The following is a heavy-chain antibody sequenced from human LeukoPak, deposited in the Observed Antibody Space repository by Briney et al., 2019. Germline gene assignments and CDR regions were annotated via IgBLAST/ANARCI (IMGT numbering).Heavy chain of an antibody. V-gene: IGHV3-7*03. Sequence: GGSLRLSCAASGFTFSNYWMSWVRQAPEKGLEWVANIKQDGSDKQYVDSVKGRFTVSRDNAKDSLYLQMNSLRAEDTAVYYCAKAPDAFDIWGQGTMVTVSS. J-gene: IGHJ3*02. CDR1: GFTFSNYW. CDR3: AKAPDAFDI. CDR2: IKQDGSDK.